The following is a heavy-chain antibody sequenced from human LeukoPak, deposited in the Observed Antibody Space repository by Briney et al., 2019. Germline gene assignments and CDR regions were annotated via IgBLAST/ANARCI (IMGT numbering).Heavy chain of an antibody. J-gene: IGHJ4*02. D-gene: IGHD2-21*01. CDR2: VHLSGRT. CDR3: AKGGKGFPLGLRFDS. V-gene: IGHV4-4*02. Sequence: PSETLSLTCGVSGGSISSTNWWTWVRQPPGEGLEWIGEVHLSGRTNYNPSLESRVTMSVDTSKNQFSLKLTSLTAADTAVYYCAKGGKGFPLGLRFDSWGQGTLVSVSS. CDR1: GGSISSTNW.